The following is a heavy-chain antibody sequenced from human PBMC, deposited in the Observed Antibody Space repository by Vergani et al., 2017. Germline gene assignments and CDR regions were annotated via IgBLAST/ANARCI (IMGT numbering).Heavy chain of an antibody. CDR3: AKDRHSSGSAPYYFDY. V-gene: IGHV3-30*18. CDR1: GFTFSSYG. D-gene: IGHD6-19*01. J-gene: IGHJ4*02. CDR2: ISYDGSNK. Sequence: VQLVESGGGLVQPGGSLRLSCAASGFTFSSYGMHWVRQAPGKGLEWVAVISYDGSNKYYADSVKGRFTISRDNSKNTLYLQMNSLRAEDTAVYYCAKDRHSSGSAPYYFDYWGQGTLVTVSS.